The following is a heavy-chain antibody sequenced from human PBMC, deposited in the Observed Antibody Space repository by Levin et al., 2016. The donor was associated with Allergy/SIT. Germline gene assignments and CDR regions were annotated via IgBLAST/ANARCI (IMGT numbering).Heavy chain of an antibody. J-gene: IGHJ6*02. D-gene: IGHD3-10*01. CDR2: INPNSGGT. CDR3: ARERRYYGSGSSDYYYGMDV. V-gene: IGHV1-2*02. CDR1: GYTFTGYY. Sequence: ASVKVSCKASGYTFTGYYMHWVRQAPGQGLEWMGWINPNSGGTNYAQKFQGRVTMTRDTSISTAYMELSRLRSDDTAVYYCARERRYYGSGSSDYYYGMDVWGQGTTVTVSS.